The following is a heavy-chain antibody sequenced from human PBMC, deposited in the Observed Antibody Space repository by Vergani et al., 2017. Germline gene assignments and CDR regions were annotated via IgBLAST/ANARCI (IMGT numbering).Heavy chain of an antibody. J-gene: IGHJ4*02. Sequence: VQLLESGGGLVQPGGSLRLSCAASGFTFSSYGMHWVRQAPGKGLEWVAVISYDGSNKYYADSVKGRFTISRDNSKNTLYLQMNSLRAEDTAVYYCARVGITIFGVVIIWETFDYWGQGTLVTVSS. CDR3: ARVGITIFGVVIIWETFDY. CDR2: ISYDGSNK. CDR1: GFTFSSYG. D-gene: IGHD3-3*01. V-gene: IGHV3-30*03.